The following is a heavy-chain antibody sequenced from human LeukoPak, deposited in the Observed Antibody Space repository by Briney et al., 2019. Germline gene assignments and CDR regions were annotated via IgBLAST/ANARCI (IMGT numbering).Heavy chain of an antibody. J-gene: IGHJ4*02. CDR1: GFIFTSFC. V-gene: IGHV3-7*01. CDR2: IKQDGNEK. CDR3: AKVAKYYYGSETYYFFEH. Sequence: PGGSLRLSCAASGFIFTSFCMSWVRQAPGKGLEWVANIKQDGNEKYYVDSVKGRFTISRDNVKNSLYLQMNSLRVEDTAVYYCAKVAKYYYGSETYYFFEHWGQGTPVTASS. D-gene: IGHD3-10*01.